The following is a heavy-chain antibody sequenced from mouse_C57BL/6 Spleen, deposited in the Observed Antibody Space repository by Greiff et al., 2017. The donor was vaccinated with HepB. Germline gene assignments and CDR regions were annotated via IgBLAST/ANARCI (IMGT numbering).Heavy chain of an antibody. CDR3: ATAVVATGDY. Sequence: QVQLQQSGAELVMPGASVKLSCKASGYTFTSYWMHWVKQRPGQGLEWIGEIDPSDSYTNYNQKFKGKSTLTVDKSSSTAYMQLSSLTSEDSAVYYCATAVVATGDYWGQGTTLTVSS. V-gene: IGHV1-69*01. D-gene: IGHD1-1*01. CDR1: GYTFTSYW. CDR2: IDPSDSYT. J-gene: IGHJ2*01.